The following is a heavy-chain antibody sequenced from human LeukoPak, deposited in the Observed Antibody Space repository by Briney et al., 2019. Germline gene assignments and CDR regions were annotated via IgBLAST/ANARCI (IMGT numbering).Heavy chain of an antibody. CDR1: GFTFSTYW. CDR2: TKKDGSEK. D-gene: IGHD2-21*01. J-gene: IGHJ4*02. V-gene: IGHV3-7*01. Sequence: PGGSLRLSCGASGFTFSTYWMSWVRPAPGKGLEWVANTKKDGSEKYYVDSVKGRFTISRDNAKNSLYLQMNSLRVEDTAVYYCVREGYFVFDFWGQGALVTVSS. CDR3: VREGYFVFDF.